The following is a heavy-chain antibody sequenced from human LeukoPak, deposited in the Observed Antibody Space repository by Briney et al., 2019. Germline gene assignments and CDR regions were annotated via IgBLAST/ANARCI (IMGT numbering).Heavy chain of an antibody. CDR2: TSSGGST. Sequence: GGSLRLSCAASGFTFSSYVMNWLRQAPGKGLEWVSGTSSGGSTYYADSVKGRFTISSDNSKNTLYLQMNSLRAEDTAVYYCANSRRTYWYFDLWGRGTLVTVS. CDR3: ANSRRTYWYFDL. J-gene: IGHJ2*01. CDR1: GFTFSSYV. V-gene: IGHV3-23*01.